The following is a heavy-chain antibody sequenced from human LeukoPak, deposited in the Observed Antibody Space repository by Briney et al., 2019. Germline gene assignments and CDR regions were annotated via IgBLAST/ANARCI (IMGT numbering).Heavy chain of an antibody. Sequence: ASVKVSCKASGYTFSSYGISWVRQAPGQELEWMGGIIPIFGTANYAQKFQGRVTITADESTSTAYMELSSLRSEDTAVYYCARVTCSGGSCYGWFDPWGQGTLVTVSP. CDR1: GYTFSSYG. D-gene: IGHD2-15*01. CDR3: ARVTCSGGSCYGWFDP. J-gene: IGHJ5*02. V-gene: IGHV1-69*13. CDR2: IIPIFGTA.